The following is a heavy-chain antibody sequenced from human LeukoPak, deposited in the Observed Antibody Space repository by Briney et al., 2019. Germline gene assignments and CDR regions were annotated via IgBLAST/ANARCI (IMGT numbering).Heavy chain of an antibody. V-gene: IGHV5-51*01. CDR3: TIYYGGSSGDSFER. D-gene: IGHD4-23*01. CDR1: GDTFTDSW. CDR2: IYAGDSDT. J-gene: IGHJ5*02. Sequence: GESLKISCKGSGDTFTDSWIGWVGQMPGKGLEWMAIIYAGDSDTRYSPSFQGKVTISVDKSITTAYPQWRSRKGSDTAMYYGTIYYGGSSGDSFERWAQKPLVTVSS.